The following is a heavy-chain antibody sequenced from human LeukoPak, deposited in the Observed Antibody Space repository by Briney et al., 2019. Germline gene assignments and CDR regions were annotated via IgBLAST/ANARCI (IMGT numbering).Heavy chain of an antibody. CDR3: AKDLRDDDILTGCFDY. CDR1: GFTFDDYA. Sequence: GGSLRLSCAASGFTFDDYAMHWVRQAPGKGLEWVSGISWNSGSIGYADSVKGRFTISRDNANNSLYLQMNSLRAEDTAWYYCAKDLRDDDILTGCFDYWGQGTLVTVSS. D-gene: IGHD3-9*01. CDR2: ISWNSGSI. V-gene: IGHV3-9*01. J-gene: IGHJ4*02.